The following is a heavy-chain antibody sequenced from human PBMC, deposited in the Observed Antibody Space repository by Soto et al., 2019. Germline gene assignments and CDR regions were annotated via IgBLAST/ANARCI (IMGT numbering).Heavy chain of an antibody. CDR1: GGSVSSGSYY. V-gene: IGHV4-61*01. J-gene: IGHJ5*02. D-gene: IGHD4-17*01. Sequence: ASETLSLTCTVSGGSVSSGSYYWSWIRQPPGKGLEWIGYIYYSGSTNYNPSLKSRVTISVDTSKNQFSLKLSSVTAADTAVYYCARMGDYVPFDPWGQGTLVTVSS. CDR3: ARMGDYVPFDP. CDR2: IYYSGST.